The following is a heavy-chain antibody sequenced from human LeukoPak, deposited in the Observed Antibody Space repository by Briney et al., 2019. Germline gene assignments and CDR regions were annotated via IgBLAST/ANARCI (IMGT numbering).Heavy chain of an antibody. D-gene: IGHD2-2*02. CDR3: ARYCSSTRCYRHAFDI. CDR2: IYSGGST. J-gene: IGHJ3*02. Sequence: GGSLRLSCAASGFTVSSSYMSRVRQAPGKGLEWVSVIYSGGSTYYADSVRGRFTISRDNSKNTVYLQMNSLRAEDTAVYYCARYCSSTRCYRHAFDIWAKGQWSPSLQ. V-gene: IGHV3-53*01. CDR1: GFTVSSSY.